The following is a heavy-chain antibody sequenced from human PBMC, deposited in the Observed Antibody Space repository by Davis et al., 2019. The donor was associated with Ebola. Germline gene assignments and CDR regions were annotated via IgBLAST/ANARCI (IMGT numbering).Heavy chain of an antibody. CDR1: GFTFRSYG. CDR3: ARDAHDYDAFDI. J-gene: IGHJ3*02. CDR2: IWYDGSKK. V-gene: IGHV3-33*01. Sequence: GESLKISCAASGFTFRSYGMHWVSQAPGKGLEWVAVIWYDGSKKYYADSVKGRFTISRDNSKNNLYLQMNSLRAEDTAVYYCARDAHDYDAFDIWGQGTMVTVSS. D-gene: IGHD5-12*01.